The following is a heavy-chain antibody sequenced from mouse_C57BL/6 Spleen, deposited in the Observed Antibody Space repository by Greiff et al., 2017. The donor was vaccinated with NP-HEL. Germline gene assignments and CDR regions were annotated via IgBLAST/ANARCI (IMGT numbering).Heavy chain of an antibody. CDR1: GYSITSGYD. J-gene: IGHJ4*01. CDR2: ISYSGST. Sequence: EVQLQQSGPGMVKPSQSLSLTCTVTGYSITSGYDWHWIRHFPGNKLEWMGYISYSGSTNYNPSLKSRISITHDTSKNHFFLKLNSVTTEDTATYYCARGPMDYWGQGTSVTVSS. V-gene: IGHV3-1*01. CDR3: ARGPMDY.